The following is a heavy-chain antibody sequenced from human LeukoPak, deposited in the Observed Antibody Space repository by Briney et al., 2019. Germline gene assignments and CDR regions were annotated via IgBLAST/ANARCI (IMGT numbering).Heavy chain of an antibody. J-gene: IGHJ2*01. CDR2: IYYSGST. Sequence: SETLSLTCTVSGGSISSYYWSWIRQPPGKGLEWIGYIYYSGSTNYNPSLKSRVALSVDTSKNQSSLKLSSVTAADTAVYYCATLAVAGTNWYFDLWGRGTLVTVSS. CDR3: ATLAVAGTNWYFDL. V-gene: IGHV4-59*01. D-gene: IGHD6-19*01. CDR1: GGSISSYY.